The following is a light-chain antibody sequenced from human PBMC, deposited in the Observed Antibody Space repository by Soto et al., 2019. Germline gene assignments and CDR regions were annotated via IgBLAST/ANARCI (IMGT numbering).Light chain of an antibody. V-gene: IGLV2-23*02. CDR3: CSYTTSATLI. CDR1: SSDVGNYYL. J-gene: IGLJ2*01. CDR2: EVS. Sequence: QSALTQPASVSGSPGQSITISCTGTSSDVGNYYLVSWYLRRPGKAPKLIIYEVSKRPSGVSGRFSGSKSGDTASLTISGLQPDDEGDYFCCSYTTSATLIFGGGTKVTVL.